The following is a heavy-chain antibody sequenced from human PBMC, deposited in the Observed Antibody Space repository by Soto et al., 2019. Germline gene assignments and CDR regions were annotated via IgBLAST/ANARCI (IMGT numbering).Heavy chain of an antibody. CDR3: ARHYGSGSSQYYYGMDV. Sequence: SETLSLTCTVAVVSSSRSISSWGWVRQPPGKGLEWIGSIYYSGSTYYNPSLKSRVTISVDTSKNQFSLKLSSVTAADTAVYYCARHYGSGSSQYYYGMDVWGQGTTVT. D-gene: IGHD3-10*01. J-gene: IGHJ6*02. CDR2: IYYSGST. V-gene: IGHV4-39*01. CDR1: VVSSSRSISS.